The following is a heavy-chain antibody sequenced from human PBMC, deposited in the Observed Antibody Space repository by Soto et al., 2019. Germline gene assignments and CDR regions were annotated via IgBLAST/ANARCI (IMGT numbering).Heavy chain of an antibody. J-gene: IGHJ5*01. D-gene: IGHD2-2*03. CDR3: ARAFPRGYGRAPSDS. V-gene: IGHV3-33*01. Sequence: QVHVVESGGGVVQPGRSLRLSCAASGFDFSMSGMHWVRQAPGKGLEWVALIWNSGSPQYYGDSVKGRFTISRDNSKNMVFLKMSSLRAEDTGVYYCARAFPRGYGRAPSDSWGQGALVTVSS. CDR2: IWNSGSPQ. CDR1: GFDFSMSG.